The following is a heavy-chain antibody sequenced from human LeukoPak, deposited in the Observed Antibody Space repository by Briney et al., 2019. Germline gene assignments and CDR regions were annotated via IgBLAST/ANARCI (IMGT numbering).Heavy chain of an antibody. V-gene: IGHV4-34*01. J-gene: IGHJ5*02. CDR2: INHSGST. CDR1: GGSFSGYY. CDR3: ARRVKDIVLMVYAIGWFDP. D-gene: IGHD2-8*01. Sequence: SETLSLTCAVYGGSFSGYYWSWIRQRPGKGLEWIGEINHSGSTNYNPSLKSRVTISVDTSKNQFSLKLSSVTAADTAVYYCARRVKDIVLMVYAIGWFDPWGQGTLVTVSS.